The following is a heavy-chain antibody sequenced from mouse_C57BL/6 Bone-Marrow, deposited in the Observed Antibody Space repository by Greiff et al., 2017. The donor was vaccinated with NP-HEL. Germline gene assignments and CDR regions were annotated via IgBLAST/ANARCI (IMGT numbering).Heavy chain of an antibody. Sequence: VQLQQPGAELVRPGSSVKLSCKASGYTFTSYWMDWVKQRPGQGLEWIGNIYPSDSETHYNQKFKDKATLTVDESSSTAYMQLSSLTSEDSAVYYCARRDSSGDYWGQGTTLTVSS. CDR1: GYTFTSYW. V-gene: IGHV1-61*01. D-gene: IGHD3-2*02. CDR2: IYPSDSET. CDR3: ARRDSSGDY. J-gene: IGHJ2*01.